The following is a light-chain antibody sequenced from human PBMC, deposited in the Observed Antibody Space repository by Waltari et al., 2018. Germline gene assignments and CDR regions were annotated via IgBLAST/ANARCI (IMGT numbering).Light chain of an antibody. Sequence: QSALTQPASVSGSPGQSITISCTGTSSDVGAYNYVSWYQQHPGKAPKLMIFAVSIRPSGVSNRFSGAKSGNTASLTISGIQAEDEADYYCSSYISSSTLELFGGGTSLTVL. V-gene: IGLV2-14*03. J-gene: IGLJ2*01. CDR1: SSDVGAYNY. CDR2: AVS. CDR3: SSYISSSTLEL.